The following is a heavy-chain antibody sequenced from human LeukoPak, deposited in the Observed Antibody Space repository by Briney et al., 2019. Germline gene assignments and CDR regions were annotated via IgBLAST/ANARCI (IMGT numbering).Heavy chain of an antibody. CDR1: GGSFSGYY. D-gene: IGHD5-18*01. Sequence: SETLSLTCAVYGGSFSGYYWSWLRQPPGKGLEWLGEINHSGSTNYNPSLKSRVTISVDTSKNQFSLKLSSVTAADTAVYYCARGSGGPSGYSYGYGLCYFDYWGQGTLVTVSS. J-gene: IGHJ4*02. CDR3: ARGSGGPSGYSYGYGLCYFDY. CDR2: INHSGST. V-gene: IGHV4-34*01.